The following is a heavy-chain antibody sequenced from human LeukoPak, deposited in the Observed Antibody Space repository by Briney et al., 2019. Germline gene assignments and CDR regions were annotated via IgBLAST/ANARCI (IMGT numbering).Heavy chain of an antibody. CDR3: ARDSDYAGYYGSGSCFDY. Sequence: GRSLRLSCAASGFTFSSYGMHWVRQAPGKGLEWVAVIRYDGSNKYYADSVKGRFTISRDNSKNTLYLQMNSLRAEDTAVYYCARDSDYAGYYGSGSCFDYWGQGTLVTVSA. CDR2: IRYDGSNK. D-gene: IGHD3-10*01. V-gene: IGHV3-33*01. J-gene: IGHJ4*02. CDR1: GFTFSSYG.